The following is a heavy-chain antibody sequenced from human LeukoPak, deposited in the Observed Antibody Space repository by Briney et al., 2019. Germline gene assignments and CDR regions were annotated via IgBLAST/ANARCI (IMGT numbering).Heavy chain of an antibody. CDR1: GFTFSSYA. V-gene: IGHV3-64D*06. CDR3: VKDRNYGSGSYYWFDP. Sequence: PGGSLRLSCSASGFTFSSYAMHWVRQAPGKGLEYVSAISSNGGSTYYAESVKGRFTISRDNSKNTLYLQMSSLRAEDTAVYYCVKDRNYGSGSYYWFDPWGQGTLVTVSS. CDR2: ISSNGGST. D-gene: IGHD3-10*01. J-gene: IGHJ5*02.